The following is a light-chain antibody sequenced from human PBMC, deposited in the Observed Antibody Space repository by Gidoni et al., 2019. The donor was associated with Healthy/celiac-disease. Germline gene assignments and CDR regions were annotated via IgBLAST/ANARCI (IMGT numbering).Light chain of an antibody. V-gene: IGKV3-20*01. CDR3: QQYGSSPPLT. J-gene: IGKJ1*01. Sequence: EIVLTQSPGTLSLSPGERATLSGRASQSVSSSYLAWYQQKPGQAPRLLIYGASIRATCIPDRFSGSGSGTDFTLTISRLEPEDFAVYYCQQYGSSPPLTFGQGTKVEIK. CDR1: QSVSSSY. CDR2: GAS.